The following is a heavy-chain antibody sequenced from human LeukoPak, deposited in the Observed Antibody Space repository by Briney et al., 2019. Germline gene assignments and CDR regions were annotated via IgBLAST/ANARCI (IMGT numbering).Heavy chain of an antibody. CDR2: ISWNSGNI. J-gene: IGHJ4*02. V-gene: IGHV3-9*01. D-gene: IGHD3-10*01. CDR3: AKDRSGVLLWFGIDY. CDR1: GFTFDDYA. Sequence: GGSLRLSCAASGFTFDDYAMHWVRQAPGKGLEWVSGISWNSGNIGYADSVKGRFTISRDNAKNSLYLQMNSLRAEDTALYYCAKDRSGVLLWFGIDYWGQGTLVTVSS.